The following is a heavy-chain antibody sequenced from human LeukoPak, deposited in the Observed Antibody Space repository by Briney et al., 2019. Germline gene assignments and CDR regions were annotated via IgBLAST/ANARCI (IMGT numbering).Heavy chain of an antibody. V-gene: IGHV4-34*01. D-gene: IGHD4/OR15-4a*01. J-gene: IGHJ4*02. CDR2: INHSGST. CDR1: GGSFSGYY. Sequence: SETLSLTCAVYGGSFSGYYWSWIRQPPGKGLEWIGEINHSGSTNYNPSLKSRVTISVDTSKNQFSLKLSSVTAADTAVYFCAREGRMSMGIEYGGQGTLVTVSS. CDR3: AREGRMSMGIEY.